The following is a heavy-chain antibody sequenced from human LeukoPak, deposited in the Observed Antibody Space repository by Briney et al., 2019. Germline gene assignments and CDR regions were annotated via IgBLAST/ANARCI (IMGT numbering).Heavy chain of an antibody. CDR3: ARGGLFSIGWDSLPQYYFDY. V-gene: IGHV1-2*02. Sequence: ASVKVSCKASGYTFTGYYMHWVRQAPGQGLEWMGWINTNSGGTSYAQKFQGRVTMTRDTSTSTVYMELSSLRSEDTAVYYCARGGLFSIGWDSLPQYYFDYWGQGTLVTVSS. CDR2: INTNSGGT. CDR1: GYTFTGYY. J-gene: IGHJ4*02. D-gene: IGHD6-19*01.